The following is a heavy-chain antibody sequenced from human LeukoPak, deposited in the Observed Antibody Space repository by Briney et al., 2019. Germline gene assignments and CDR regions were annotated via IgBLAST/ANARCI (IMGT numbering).Heavy chain of an antibody. D-gene: IGHD5-24*01. V-gene: IGHV3-30*03. CDR2: ISYDGSNK. Sequence: PGGSLRLSCAASGFTFSSYSVNWVRQAPGKGLEWVAVISYDGSNKYYADSVRGRFTISRDNSKNTLYLQMNSLRAEDTAVYYCARDYGTLWLPDFWGQGSLVTVSS. CDR1: GFTFSSYS. CDR3: ARDYGTLWLPDF. J-gene: IGHJ4*02.